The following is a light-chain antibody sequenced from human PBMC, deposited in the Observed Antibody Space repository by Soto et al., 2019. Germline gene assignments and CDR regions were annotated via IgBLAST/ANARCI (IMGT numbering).Light chain of an antibody. J-gene: IGKJ4*01. Sequence: DLVMTQSPLSLHVTPGEPASISCRSSQSLLHSNGYNYLDWYLQKPGQSPQLLIYLGSNRASGVPERFSGSGTSKDFTMKISRVEAEDVGVYYCIKGLTTPKSFGGGTKVEIK. CDR3: IKGLTTPKS. CDR2: LGS. V-gene: IGKV2-28*01. CDR1: QSLLHSNGYNY.